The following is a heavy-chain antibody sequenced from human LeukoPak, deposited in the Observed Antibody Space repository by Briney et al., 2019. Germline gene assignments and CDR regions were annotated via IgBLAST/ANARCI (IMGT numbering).Heavy chain of an antibody. J-gene: IGHJ6*03. V-gene: IGHV4-39*01. D-gene: IGHD3-22*01. CDR2: IYYSGST. Sequence: PSETLSLTCIVSGGSISSYYWGWIRQPPGKGLEWIGSIYYSGSTYYNPSLKSRVTISVDTSKNQFSLKLSSVTAADTAVYYCARHLDYYDSSGYTYYYYYMDVWGKGTTVTISS. CDR3: ARHLDYYDSSGYTYYYYYMDV. CDR1: GGSISSYY.